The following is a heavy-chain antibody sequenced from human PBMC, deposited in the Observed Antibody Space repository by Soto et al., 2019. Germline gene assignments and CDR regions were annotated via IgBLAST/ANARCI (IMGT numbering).Heavy chain of an antibody. CDR1: GYIFTSYG. CDR3: ARGGGKRSFPPSSSWDDDAFDI. V-gene: IGHV1-18*04. CDR2: IGLYIHNT. J-gene: IGHJ3*02. D-gene: IGHD6-13*01. Sequence: GAVTVSCKASGYIFTSYGINWLRQVPGRGLEWLGWIGLYIHNTNYAQKFQGRVTITTDRSTSTVYMELRSLTSDDTAVYYCARGGGKRSFPPSSSWDDDAFDIWGQGTMVTVSS.